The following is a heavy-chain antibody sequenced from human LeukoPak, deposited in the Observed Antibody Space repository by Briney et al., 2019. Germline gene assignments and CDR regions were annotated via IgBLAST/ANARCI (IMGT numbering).Heavy chain of an antibody. V-gene: IGHV1-18*01. CDR3: ARVKDGDYVFQYCYYYGMDV. Sequence: ASVKVSCKASGYTFTSYGISWVRQAPGQGLEWMGWISAYNGNTNYAQKLQGRVTMTTDTSTSTAYMELRSLRSDDTAVYYCARVKDGDYVFQYCYYYGMDVWGQGTTVTVSS. D-gene: IGHD4-17*01. CDR2: ISAYNGNT. CDR1: GYTFTSYG. J-gene: IGHJ6*02.